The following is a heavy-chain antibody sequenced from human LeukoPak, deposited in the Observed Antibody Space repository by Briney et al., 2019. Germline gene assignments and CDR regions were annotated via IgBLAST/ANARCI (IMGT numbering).Heavy chain of an antibody. J-gene: IGHJ4*02. Sequence: GRSLRLSCAASGFTFSSYGMHWVRQAPGKGLEWVAVISYDGSNKYYADSVKGRFTISRDNSKNTLYLQMNSLRAEDTAVYYCAKEVQWLFGFDYWGQGTLVTVSS. CDR3: AKEVQWLFGFDY. CDR2: ISYDGSNK. CDR1: GFTFSSYG. D-gene: IGHD6-19*01. V-gene: IGHV3-30*18.